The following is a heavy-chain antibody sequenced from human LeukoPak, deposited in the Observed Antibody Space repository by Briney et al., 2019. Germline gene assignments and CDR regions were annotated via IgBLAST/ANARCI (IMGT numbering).Heavy chain of an antibody. Sequence: ASVRVSCKASGYTFTGYYMHWVRQAPGQGLGWMGRINPNSGGTNYAQKFQGRVTMTRDTSISTAYMELSRLRSDDTAVYYCARDYYGSGSYSSWYFDYWGRGTLVTVSS. V-gene: IGHV1-2*06. D-gene: IGHD3-10*01. CDR3: ARDYYGSGSYSSWYFDY. CDR1: GYTFTGYY. J-gene: IGHJ4*02. CDR2: INPNSGGT.